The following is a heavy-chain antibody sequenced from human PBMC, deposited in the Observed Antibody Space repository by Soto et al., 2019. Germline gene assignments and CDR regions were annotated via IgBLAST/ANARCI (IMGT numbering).Heavy chain of an antibody. CDR3: AADGSNRPFDF. CDR1: GFTLTSAD. Sequence: QMQLMQSGPEVKKPGTSVKVSCKASGFTLTSADVQWVRQTRGQRLEWIGWIVGGSGSTNYAQQFQGRLAITRDMSTSTVYMELSSLRSEDTAVYYCAADGSNRPFDFWGQGTLVTVSS. J-gene: IGHJ4*02. CDR2: IVGGSGST. V-gene: IGHV1-58*01. D-gene: IGHD1-26*01.